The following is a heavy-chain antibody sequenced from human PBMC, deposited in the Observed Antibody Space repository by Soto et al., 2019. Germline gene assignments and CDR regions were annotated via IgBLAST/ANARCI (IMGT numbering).Heavy chain of an antibody. J-gene: IGHJ5*02. Sequence: SETLSLTCAVYGASLSDNYCNWLRLPPGKGLEWIGEINHSGNTNYNPSLRSRVTLSIDSSKNQFSLNLSSVSAPYTAVHSFGRGSGEFDAWGEGTPVT. CDR1: GASLSDNY. CDR2: INHSGNT. CDR3: GRGSGEFDA. V-gene: IGHV4-34*01. D-gene: IGHD2-15*01.